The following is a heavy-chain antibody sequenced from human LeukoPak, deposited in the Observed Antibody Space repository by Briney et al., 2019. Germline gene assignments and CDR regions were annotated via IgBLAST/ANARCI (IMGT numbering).Heavy chain of an antibody. CDR2: FYPGYSDT. V-gene: IGHV5-51*01. Sequence: GESLKISCKGSGYSFTSYWIGWVRQMPGKGLELMGIFYPGYSDTRYSPSFQGQVTISAATSISTAYLQWSSMKTSDTAMYYCAAPYTSGWYSRHAFDNWGQGTMVTVSS. CDR1: GYSFTSYW. D-gene: IGHD6-19*01. CDR3: AAPYTSGWYSRHAFDN. J-gene: IGHJ3*02.